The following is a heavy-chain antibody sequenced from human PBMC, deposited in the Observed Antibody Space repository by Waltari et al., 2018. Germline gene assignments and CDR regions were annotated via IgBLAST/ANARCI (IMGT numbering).Heavy chain of an antibody. J-gene: IGHJ4*02. Sequence: QVQLQESGPGLVKPSETLSLTCTVPVGSMSSYYWSWIRQSPGKGLEWIAYIDYSGSTNYNPSLKSRVTISVDTSKNQFSLMLNSVSAADTAVYYCARQPANTASFDYWGQGKLVTVSS. CDR2: IDYSGST. D-gene: IGHD2-2*01. CDR3: ARQPANTASFDY. CDR1: VGSMSSYY. V-gene: IGHV4-59*01.